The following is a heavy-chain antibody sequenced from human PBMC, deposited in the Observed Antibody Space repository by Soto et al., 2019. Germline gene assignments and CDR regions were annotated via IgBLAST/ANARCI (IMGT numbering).Heavy chain of an antibody. CDR3: ARYRREAVAGYTLDN. CDR2: VYNSGST. J-gene: IGHJ4*02. CDR1: GGSISSNY. D-gene: IGHD6-13*01. Sequence: SETLSLTCTVSGGSISSNYWTWIRQPPGEGLEWIGYVYNSGSTNYNPSLKSRVTISEDTSKSQFSLKVNSMTAADTAVYYCARYRREAVAGYTLDNWGQGILVTVSS. V-gene: IGHV4-59*01.